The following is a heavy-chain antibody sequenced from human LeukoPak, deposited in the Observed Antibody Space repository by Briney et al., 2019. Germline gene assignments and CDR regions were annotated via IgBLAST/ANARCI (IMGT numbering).Heavy chain of an antibody. CDR1: GYSISSGYY. Sequence: SETLSLTCTVSGYSISSGYYWGWIRQPPGKGLEWIGSIYYSGSTYYNPSLKSRVTISVDTSKNQFSLKLSSVTAADTAVYYCARASRGSSNGYYYYYMDVWGNGTTVTVSS. CDR3: ARASRGSSNGYYYYYMDV. D-gene: IGHD1-26*01. CDR2: IYYSGST. J-gene: IGHJ6*03. V-gene: IGHV4-38-2*02.